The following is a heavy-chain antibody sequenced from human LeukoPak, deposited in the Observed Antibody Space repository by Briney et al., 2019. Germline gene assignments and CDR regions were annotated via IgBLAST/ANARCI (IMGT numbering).Heavy chain of an antibody. J-gene: IGHJ4*02. D-gene: IGHD3-22*01. CDR2: ISGSGGST. CDR1: GFTFSSYA. V-gene: IGHV3-23*01. CDR3: AKDQGSMIVVVMGFDY. Sequence: GGSLRLSCAASGFTFSSYAMSWVRQAPGKGLEWVSAISGSGGSTYYADSVKGRLTISRDNSKNTLYLQMNSLRAEDTAVYYCAKDQGSMIVVVMGFDYWGQGTLVTVSS.